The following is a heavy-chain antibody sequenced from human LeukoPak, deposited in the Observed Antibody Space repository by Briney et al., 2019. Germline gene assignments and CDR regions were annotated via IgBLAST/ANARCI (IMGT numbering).Heavy chain of an antibody. CDR1: GGTFSSYA. Sequence: SVKVSCKASGGTFSSYAISWVRQAPGQGLEWMGGIIPIFGTANYAQKFQGRVTITADESTSTAYMELSSLRSEDTAVYYCARDGLRFLEWLPKTSNWFDPWGQGTLVTVSS. V-gene: IGHV1-69*13. D-gene: IGHD3-3*01. CDR3: ARDGLRFLEWLPKTSNWFDP. CDR2: IIPIFGTA. J-gene: IGHJ5*02.